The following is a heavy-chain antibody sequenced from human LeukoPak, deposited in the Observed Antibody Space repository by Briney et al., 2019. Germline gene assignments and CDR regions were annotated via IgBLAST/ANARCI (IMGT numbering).Heavy chain of an antibody. Sequence: PGRSLRLSCAASGFTFSSYGMHWVRQAPGKGLEWVAVISYDGSNKYCADSVKGRFTISRDNSKNTLYLQMNSLRAEDTAVYYCAKGPQVLEWLLSYGMDVWGQGTTVTVSS. V-gene: IGHV3-30*18. CDR1: GFTFSSYG. D-gene: IGHD3-3*01. J-gene: IGHJ6*02. CDR3: AKGPQVLEWLLSYGMDV. CDR2: ISYDGSNK.